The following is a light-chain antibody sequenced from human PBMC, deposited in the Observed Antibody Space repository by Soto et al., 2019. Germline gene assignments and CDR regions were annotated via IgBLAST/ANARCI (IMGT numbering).Light chain of an antibody. CDR2: DVT. J-gene: IGLJ2*01. V-gene: IGLV2-14*03. Sequence: QSALTQPASVSGSPGQSITISCSGTPSDIGAYNYVSWYQHLPGKAPKVIIYDVTNRPSGVPDRFSGSKSGTSASLAISGLRSEDEADYYCAAWDDSLSVVVFGGGTKLTVL. CDR1: PSDIGAYNY. CDR3: AAWDDSLSVVV.